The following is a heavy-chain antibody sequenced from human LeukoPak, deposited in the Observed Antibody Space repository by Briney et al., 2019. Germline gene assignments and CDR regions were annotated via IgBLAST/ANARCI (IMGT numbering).Heavy chain of an antibody. D-gene: IGHD6-13*01. Sequence: PSETLSLTCAVYGGSFSGYYWSWIRQPPGKGLEWIGEINHSGSTNYNPSLKGRVTISVDTSKNQFSLKLSSVTAADTAVYYCARVPIAAAFDYWGQGTLVTVSS. CDR3: ARVPIAAAFDY. V-gene: IGHV4-34*01. CDR2: INHSGST. CDR1: GGSFSGYY. J-gene: IGHJ4*02.